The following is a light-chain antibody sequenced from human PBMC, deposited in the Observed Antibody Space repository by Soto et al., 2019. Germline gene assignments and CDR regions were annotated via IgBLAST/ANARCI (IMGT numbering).Light chain of an antibody. J-gene: IGLJ1*01. CDR2: YDD. CDR1: ISNIGNNA. CDR3: AAWDDSLNGYV. V-gene: IGLV1-36*01. Sequence: QSLLTQPPSVSEAPRRRVTISCSGSISNIGNNAVNWYQQLPGKAPKLLIYYDDLLPSGVSDRFSASKSGTSASLAISGLQSEDEADYHCAAWDDSLNGYVFGTGTKVTVL.